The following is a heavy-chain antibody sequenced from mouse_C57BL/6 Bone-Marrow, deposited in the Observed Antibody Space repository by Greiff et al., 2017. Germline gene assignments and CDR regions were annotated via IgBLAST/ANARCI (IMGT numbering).Heavy chain of an antibody. Sequence: QVQLQQPGAELVKPGASVKMSCKASGYTFTSYWITWVKQRPGQGLEWIGDIYPGSGSTNYNEKFKSKATLTVDTTSSTAYMQLSSLSSEDSAVYYCARPYYSNYWYFDVWGTGTTVTVSA. CDR3: ARPYYSNYWYFDV. CDR1: GYTFTSYW. D-gene: IGHD2-5*01. V-gene: IGHV1-55*01. CDR2: IYPGSGST. J-gene: IGHJ1*03.